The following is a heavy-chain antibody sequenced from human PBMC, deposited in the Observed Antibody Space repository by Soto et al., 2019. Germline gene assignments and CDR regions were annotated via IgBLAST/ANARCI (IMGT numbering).Heavy chain of an antibody. CDR2: IIPILGIA. D-gene: IGHD2-2*01. Sequence: QVQLVQSGAEVKKPGSSVKVSCKASGGTFSSYTISWVRQAPGQGLEWMGRIIPILGIANYAQKFQGRVTITADKSTSTDYMELSSLRSEDTAVYYCAGPDCSSTSCYRGYYYGMDVWGQGTTVTVSS. CDR1: GGTFSSYT. J-gene: IGHJ6*02. V-gene: IGHV1-69*02. CDR3: AGPDCSSTSCYRGYYYGMDV.